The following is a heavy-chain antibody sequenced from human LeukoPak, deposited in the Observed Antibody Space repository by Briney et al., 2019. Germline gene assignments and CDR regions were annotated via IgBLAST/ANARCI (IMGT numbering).Heavy chain of an antibody. CDR2: IYWNDDK. J-gene: IGHJ4*02. CDR3: AHRPPGRFYFDH. CDR1: GFSVSTSGVG. Sequence: SGPTLVKPTQTLTLTCTFSGFSVSTSGVGGGWSRQPPGKALEWLALIYWNDDKRHSTSLKSRLTITKDTSKNQVVLTMTKMHPVDTATYYCAHRPPGRFYFDHWGQGTLVTVSS. V-gene: IGHV2-5*01.